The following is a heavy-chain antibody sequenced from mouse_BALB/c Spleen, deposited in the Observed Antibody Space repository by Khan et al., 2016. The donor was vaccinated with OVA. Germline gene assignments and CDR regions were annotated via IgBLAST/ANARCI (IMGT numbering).Heavy chain of an antibody. V-gene: IGHV1-80*01. Sequence: QMQLEESGAELVRPGSSVKISCKTSGYAFSSNWMNWVKQRPGQGLEWIGQIYPVDGDTNYNGKFKGKATLTADKSSSTAYMQLSSLTSEDSAVYFCARSNYGNYYFDYWGQGTTLTVSS. CDR2: IYPVDGDT. CDR3: ARSNYGNYYFDY. D-gene: IGHD2-1*01. CDR1: GYAFSSNW. J-gene: IGHJ2*01.